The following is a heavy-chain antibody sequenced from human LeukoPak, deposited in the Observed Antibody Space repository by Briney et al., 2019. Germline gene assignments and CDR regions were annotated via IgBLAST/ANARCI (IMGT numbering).Heavy chain of an antibody. Sequence: GGSLRLSCAASGFTFTNAWMNWVRQVPGKGLEWVGRIKRKTDGGTTDYAAPVKGRFTISRGDSENKLYLQMNSLKTEDTAVYYRTPSPPYDSSGYPWWGQGTLVTVSS. V-gene: IGHV3-15*01. D-gene: IGHD3-22*01. CDR3: TPSPPYDSSGYPW. J-gene: IGHJ4*02. CDR1: GFTFTNAW. CDR2: IKRKTDGGTT.